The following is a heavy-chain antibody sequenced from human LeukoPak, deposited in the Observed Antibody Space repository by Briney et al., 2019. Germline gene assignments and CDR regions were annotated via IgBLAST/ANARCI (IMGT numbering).Heavy chain of an antibody. D-gene: IGHD2-15*01. V-gene: IGHV4-39*07. CDR2: IYYSGST. J-gene: IGHJ5*02. Sequence: SETLSLTCTVSGGSISSSSYYWGWIRQPPGKGLEWIGSIYYSGSTYYNPSLKSRVTISVDTSKNQFSLKLSSVTAADTAVYYCARAIVVVVAAYPNWFDPWGQGTLVTVSS. CDR3: ARAIVVVVAAYPNWFDP. CDR1: GGSISSSSYY.